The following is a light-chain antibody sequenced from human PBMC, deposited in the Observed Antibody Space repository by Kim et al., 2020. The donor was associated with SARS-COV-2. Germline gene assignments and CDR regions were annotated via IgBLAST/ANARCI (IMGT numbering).Light chain of an antibody. CDR3: QQTYSTPYN. Sequence: DIQMTQSPSSLSASVGDRVTITCRASQTVSSYLNWYQQKPGKAPKLLIYAASSLQSGVPSRFSGSGSGTDYTLTINSLQPEDFATYYCQQTYSTPYNFGQGTKLEI. V-gene: IGKV1-39*01. CDR2: AAS. J-gene: IGKJ2*01. CDR1: QTVSSY.